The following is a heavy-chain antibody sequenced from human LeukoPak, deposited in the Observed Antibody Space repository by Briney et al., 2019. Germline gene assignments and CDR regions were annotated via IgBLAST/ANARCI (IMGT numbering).Heavy chain of an antibody. D-gene: IGHD6-13*01. Sequence: HGESLKISCKGSGYSFTSYWIGWVRQMPGKGLEWMGIIYPGDSDTRYSPSFQGQVTISADKSISTAYLQWSSLKASDTAMYYCARLSRGLRQQLVPFDYWGQGTLVTVSS. CDR2: IYPGDSDT. CDR3: ARLSRGLRQQLVPFDY. V-gene: IGHV5-51*01. J-gene: IGHJ4*02. CDR1: GYSFTSYW.